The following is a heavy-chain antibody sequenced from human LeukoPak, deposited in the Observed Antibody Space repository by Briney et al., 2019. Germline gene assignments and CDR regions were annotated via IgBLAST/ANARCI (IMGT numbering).Heavy chain of an antibody. CDR2: IKRDGSEK. CDR1: GFTFSSYW. CDR3: ARVNYYGSGSYYRYYYYYGMDV. D-gene: IGHD3-10*01. Sequence: GGSLRLSCAASGFTFSSYWMSWVRQAPGKGLEWVANIKRDGSEKYYVDSVKGRFTISRDNAKNSLYLQMNSLRAEDTAVYYCARVNYYGSGSYYRYYYYYGMDVWGQGTTVTVSS. J-gene: IGHJ6*02. V-gene: IGHV3-7*01.